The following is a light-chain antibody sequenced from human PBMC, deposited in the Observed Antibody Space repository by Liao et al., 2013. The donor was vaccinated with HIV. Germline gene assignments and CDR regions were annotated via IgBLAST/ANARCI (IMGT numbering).Light chain of an antibody. CDR1: NIGSKS. Sequence: SYELTQPPSVSVAPGKTARITCGRNNIGSKSVHWYQQKPGQAPVVVIYYDSDRPSGIPERFSGSNSGNTATLSISRVEAGDEADYYCQVWDSNSDHPYVFGTGTKVTVL. V-gene: IGLV3-21*01. CDR2: YDS. J-gene: IGLJ1*01. CDR3: QVWDSNSDHPYV.